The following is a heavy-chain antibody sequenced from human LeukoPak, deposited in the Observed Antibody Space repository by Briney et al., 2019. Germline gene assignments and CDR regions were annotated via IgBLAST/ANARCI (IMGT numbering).Heavy chain of an antibody. D-gene: IGHD3-3*01. CDR2: IIPIFGTA. Sequence: GASVKVSCKASGGTFSSYAISWVRQAPGQGLEWMGGIIPIFGTANYAQKFQGRVTITADESTSTAYMELSSLRSEDTAVYYCARSMMEWLLKGWFDPRGQGTLVTVSS. CDR1: GGTFSSYA. J-gene: IGHJ5*02. V-gene: IGHV1-69*13. CDR3: ARSMMEWLLKGWFDP.